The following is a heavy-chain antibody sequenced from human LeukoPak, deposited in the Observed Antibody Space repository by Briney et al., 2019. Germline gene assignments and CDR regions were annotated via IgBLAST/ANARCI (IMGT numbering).Heavy chain of an antibody. D-gene: IGHD5-12*01. CDR2: INSDGSST. J-gene: IGHJ4*02. CDR3: TTDGRGPD. CDR1: GFTFSSSW. V-gene: IGHV3-74*01. Sequence: GGSLRLSCAASGFTFSSSWMHWVRQAPGKGLVWVSRINSDGSSTTYADSVKGRFTISRDNAKNTLYLQMNSLKTEDTAVYYCTTDGRGPDWGQGTLVTVSS.